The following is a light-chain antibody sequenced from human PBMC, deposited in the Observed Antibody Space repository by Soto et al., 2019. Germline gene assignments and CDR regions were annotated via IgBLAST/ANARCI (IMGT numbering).Light chain of an antibody. CDR1: SSDVGGYNY. CDR3: SSYTSSSAWV. V-gene: IGLV2-14*01. Sequence: QSALTQPASVSGSLGQSITISCTGTSSDVGGYNYVSWYQQHPGKAPKIMIYEVSNRPSGVSDRFSGSKSGTTASLTISGLQAEDEADYYCSSYTSSSAWVFGGGTKLTVL. J-gene: IGLJ3*02. CDR2: EVS.